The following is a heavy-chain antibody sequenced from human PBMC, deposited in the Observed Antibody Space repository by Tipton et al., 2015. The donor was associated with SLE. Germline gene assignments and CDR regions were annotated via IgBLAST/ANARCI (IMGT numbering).Heavy chain of an antibody. CDR1: GGSITSGGYY. CDR3: ARAECSGGSCWWYFDL. J-gene: IGHJ2*01. Sequence: LRLSCTVSGGSITSGGYYWSWIRQHPGKGLEWIGYIYYSGSTYYNPSLKSRVTISVDTSKNQFSLKLRSVTAADTAVYYCARAECSGGSCWWYFDLWGRGTLVTVSS. D-gene: IGHD2-15*01. V-gene: IGHV4-31*02. CDR2: IYYSGST.